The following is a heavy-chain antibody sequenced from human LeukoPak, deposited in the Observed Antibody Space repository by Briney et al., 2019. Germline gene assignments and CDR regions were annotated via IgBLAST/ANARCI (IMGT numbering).Heavy chain of an antibody. CDR1: GGSISSYY. J-gene: IGHJ3*02. CDR2: IYYSGST. D-gene: IGHD6-13*01. V-gene: IGHV4-59*01. Sequence: PSETLSLTCTVSGGSISSYYWSWIRQPPGKGLEWSGYIYYSGSTNYNPSLKSRVTISVDASKNQFSLKLSSVTAADTAVYYCARWARRWSWYVRIDDAFDIWGQGTMVTVSS. CDR3: ARWARRWSWYVRIDDAFDI.